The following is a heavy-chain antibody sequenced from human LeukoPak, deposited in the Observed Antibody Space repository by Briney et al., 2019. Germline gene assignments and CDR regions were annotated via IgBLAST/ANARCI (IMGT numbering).Heavy chain of an antibody. CDR2: IYYSGTT. CDR3: AREGGFYRPLDY. D-gene: IGHD3-3*01. Sequence: SETLSLTCTVSGGSISSYYWTWIRQPPGKGLEWIGYIYYSGTTNYNPSLKSRVTISVDTSKNQFSLKLSSVTAADTAVYYCAREGGFYRPLDYSGQGTLVTVSS. J-gene: IGHJ4*02. V-gene: IGHV4-59*01. CDR1: GGSISSYY.